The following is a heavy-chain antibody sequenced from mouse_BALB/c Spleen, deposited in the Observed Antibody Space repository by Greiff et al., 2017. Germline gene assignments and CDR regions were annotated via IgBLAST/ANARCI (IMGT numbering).Heavy chain of an antibody. V-gene: IGHV5-6-5*01. CDR2: ISSGGST. CDR1: GFTFSSYA. J-gene: IGHJ1*01. D-gene: IGHD1-1*01. Sequence: EVKLQESGGGLVKPGGSLKLSCAASGFTFSSYAMSWVRQTPEKRLEWVASISSGGSTYYPDSVKGRFTISRDNARNILYLQMSSLRSEDTAMYYCARGGYYYGSSYPRYFDVWCAGTTVTVSS. CDR3: ARGGYYYGSSYPRYFDV.